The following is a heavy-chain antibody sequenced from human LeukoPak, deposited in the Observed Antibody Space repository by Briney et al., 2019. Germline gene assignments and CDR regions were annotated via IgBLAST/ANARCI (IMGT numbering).Heavy chain of an antibody. D-gene: IGHD6-19*01. Sequence: ASVKVSCRASGYTFTSYAMHWVRQAPGQRLEWMGWINAGNGNTKYSQKFQGRVTITRDTSASTAYMELSSLRSEDTAVYYCARDPYSSGWYGVYWGQGTLVTVSS. CDR3: ARDPYSSGWYGVY. V-gene: IGHV1-3*01. CDR2: INAGNGNT. J-gene: IGHJ4*02. CDR1: GYTFTSYA.